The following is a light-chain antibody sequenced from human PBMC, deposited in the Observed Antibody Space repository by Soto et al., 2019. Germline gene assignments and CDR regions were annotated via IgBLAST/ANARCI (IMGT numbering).Light chain of an antibody. CDR2: AAS. J-gene: IGKJ5*01. CDR1: QGISSY. Sequence: DIQLTQSPSFLSASVGDRVTITCRASQGISSYLAWYQQKPGKAPKLLIYAASTLQSVVPSRFSGSGSGTECTLTISSLQPEEFATYCCQQLNSYPRTFGQGTRLEIK. CDR3: QQLNSYPRT. V-gene: IGKV1-9*01.